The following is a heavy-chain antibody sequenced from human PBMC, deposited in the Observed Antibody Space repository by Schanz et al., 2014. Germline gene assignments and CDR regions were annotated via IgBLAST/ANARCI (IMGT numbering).Heavy chain of an antibody. CDR1: GYFFSSYG. CDR3: ARVVRSDYLSELDF. J-gene: IGHJ4*02. Sequence: QVQLVQSEAAVKKPGASVKVSCKASGYFFSSYGISWVRQAPGQGLEWMGWISPYNGNTKYAEKLEDRVTMTTDISTGTAYMQLRSLTSSDTAVYYCARVVRSDYLSELDFWGQGTQVIVSS. CDR2: ISPYNGNT. V-gene: IGHV1-18*01. D-gene: IGHD4-17*01.